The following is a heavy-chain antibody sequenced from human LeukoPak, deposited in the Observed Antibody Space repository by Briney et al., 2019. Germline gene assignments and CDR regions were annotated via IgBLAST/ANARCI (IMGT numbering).Heavy chain of an antibody. J-gene: IGHJ4*02. CDR3: ARDWDTDDY. D-gene: IGHD5-18*01. CDR2: ISSSSSTI. V-gene: IGHV3-48*01. Sequence: PGGSLRPSCAASGFTFSSYSMNWVRQAPGKGLEWVSYISSSSSTIYYADSVKGRFTISRDNAKNSLYLQMNSLRAEDTAVYYCARDWDTDDYWGQGTLVTVSS. CDR1: GFTFSSYS.